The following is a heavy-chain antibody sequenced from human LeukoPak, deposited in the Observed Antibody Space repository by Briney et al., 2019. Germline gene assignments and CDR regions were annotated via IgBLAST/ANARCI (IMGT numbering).Heavy chain of an antibody. CDR1: GFTFSSYA. Sequence: GGSLRLSCAASGFTFSSYAMSWVRQAPGKGLEWVAVISYGGSNKYYTDSVKGRFTISRDNAKNSLYLQMNSLRAEDTAVYYCARDITPYYYMDVWGKGTTVTVSS. D-gene: IGHD3-10*01. J-gene: IGHJ6*03. CDR2: ISYGGSNK. CDR3: ARDITPYYYMDV. V-gene: IGHV3-30*04.